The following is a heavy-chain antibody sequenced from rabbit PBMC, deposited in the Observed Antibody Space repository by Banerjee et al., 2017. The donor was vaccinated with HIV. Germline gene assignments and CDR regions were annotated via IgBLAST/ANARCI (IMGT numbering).Heavy chain of an antibody. CDR1: GFTLSSYW. V-gene: IGHV1S45*01. J-gene: IGHJ4*01. CDR2: IYGGSGGGT. CDR3: ARGLVAGVLDL. D-gene: IGHD3-3*01. Sequence: QEQLEESGGDLVKPEGSLTLTCTASGFTLSSYWICWVRQAPGKGLESIACIYGGSGGGTYYASWAKGRFTFSKTSSTTVTLQMTSLTAADTATYFCARGLVAGVLDLWGPGTLVTVS.